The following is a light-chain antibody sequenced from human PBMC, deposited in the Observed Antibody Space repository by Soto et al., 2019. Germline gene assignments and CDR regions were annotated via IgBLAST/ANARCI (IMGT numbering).Light chain of an antibody. V-gene: IGLV1-40*01. Sequence: QSVLTQPPSVSGAPGQTVTISCTGSSSNIGAVYDVHWYQQLPGTAPKLLIYGTHNRPSGVPDRFSASKSGTSASLAITGLQAEDEADYYCQSYDSSLRGYVFGTGTKVNVL. CDR3: QSYDSSLRGYV. CDR1: SSNIGAVYD. J-gene: IGLJ1*01. CDR2: GTH.